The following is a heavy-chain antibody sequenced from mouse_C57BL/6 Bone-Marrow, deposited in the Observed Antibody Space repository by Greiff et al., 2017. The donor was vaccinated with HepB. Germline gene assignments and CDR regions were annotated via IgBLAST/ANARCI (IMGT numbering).Heavy chain of an antibody. V-gene: IGHV1-15*01. D-gene: IGHD4-1*01. J-gene: IGHJ1*03. CDR3: TGANWDLGYFDV. CDR1: GYTFTDYE. Sequence: QVQLKQSGAELVRPGASVTLSCKASGYTFTDYEMHWVKQTPGHGLEWIGAIDPETGGTAYNQKFKGKAILTADQSSSTAYMELRSLTSEDAAVYYCTGANWDLGYFDVGGTGTAVTVTS. CDR2: IDPETGGT.